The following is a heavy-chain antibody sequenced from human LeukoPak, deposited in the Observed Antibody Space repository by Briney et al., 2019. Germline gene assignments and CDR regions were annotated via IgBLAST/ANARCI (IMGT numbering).Heavy chain of an antibody. D-gene: IGHD6-19*01. J-gene: IGHJ4*02. CDR2: ISGGGIST. Sequence: GRSLRLSCAASGFTFSNYAMSWVRQAPGKGLEWVSTISGGGISTYYGDSAKGRFTISRDNSKNTLYLQMNSLRAEDTAVYYCPRQSYASGWNPFDYWGQGILVTVSS. V-gene: IGHV3-23*01. CDR1: GFTFSNYA. CDR3: PRQSYASGWNPFDY.